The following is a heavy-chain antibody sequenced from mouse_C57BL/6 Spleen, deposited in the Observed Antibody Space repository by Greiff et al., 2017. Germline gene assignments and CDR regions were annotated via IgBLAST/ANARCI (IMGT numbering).Heavy chain of an antibody. V-gene: IGHV5-9-1*02. CDR3: TRDQNYGSYYYAMDY. CDR1: GFTFSSYA. D-gene: IGHD1-1*01. CDR2: ISSGGDYI. J-gene: IGHJ4*01. Sequence: EVQGVESGEGLVKPGGSLKLSCAASGFTFSSYAMSWVRQTPEKRLEWVAYISSGGDYIYYADTVKGRFTISRDNARNTLYLQMSSLKSEDTAMYYCTRDQNYGSYYYAMDYWGQGTSVTVSS.